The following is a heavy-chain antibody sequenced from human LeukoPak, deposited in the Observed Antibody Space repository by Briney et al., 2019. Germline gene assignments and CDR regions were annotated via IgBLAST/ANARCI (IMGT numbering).Heavy chain of an antibody. Sequence: SETLSLTCTVSGGSISSSSYYWGWIRQPPGKGLEWIGNIYYSGSAYYNPSLKSRVTISVDTSKNQFSLKLSSVTAADTAVYYCARDPTQGTFDYWGQGTLVTVSS. J-gene: IGHJ4*02. CDR1: GGSISSSSYY. CDR3: ARDPTQGTFDY. CDR2: IYYSGSA. V-gene: IGHV4-39*07. D-gene: IGHD3-10*01.